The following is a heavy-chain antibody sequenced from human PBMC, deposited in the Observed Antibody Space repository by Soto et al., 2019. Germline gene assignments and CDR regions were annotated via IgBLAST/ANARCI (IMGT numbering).Heavy chain of an antibody. D-gene: IGHD5-18*01. V-gene: IGHV3-30*18. J-gene: IGHJ6*02. Sequence: QVQLVESGGGVVQPGRSLRLSCAASGFTFSSYGMHWVRQAPGKGLEWVAVISYDGSNKYYADSVKGRFTISRDNSKNSLYLQMNSLRAADTAVYYWAKDSAVQLWSIYYYYYGMDVWGQGTMVTVSS. CDR3: AKDSAVQLWSIYYYYYGMDV. CDR2: ISYDGSNK. CDR1: GFTFSSYG.